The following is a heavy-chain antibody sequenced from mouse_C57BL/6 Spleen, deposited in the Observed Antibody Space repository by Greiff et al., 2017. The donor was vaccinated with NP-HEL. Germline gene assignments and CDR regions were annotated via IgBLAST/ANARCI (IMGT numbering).Heavy chain of an antibody. CDR2: IDPSDSYT. V-gene: IGHV1-69*01. D-gene: IGHD1-1*01. Sequence: VQLQQPGAELVMPGASVKLSCKASGYTFTSYWMHWVKQRPGQGLEWIGEIDPSDSYTNYNQKFKGKSTLTVDKSSSTAYMQLSSLTSEDSACYDCDTYYYGSSPFAYWGQGTLVTVSA. J-gene: IGHJ3*01. CDR1: GYTFTSYW. CDR3: DTYYYGSSPFAY.